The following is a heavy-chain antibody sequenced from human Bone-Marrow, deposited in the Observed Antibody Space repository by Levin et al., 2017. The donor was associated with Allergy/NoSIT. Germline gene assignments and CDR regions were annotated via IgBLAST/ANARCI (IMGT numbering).Heavy chain of an antibody. V-gene: IGHV3-30*18. D-gene: IGHD4-17*01. Sequence: GGSLRLSCAASGFSFSTYGMHWVRQAPGKGLEWVALVSSDGNDKYYVDSVKGRFTISRDNSQNTLDLQMDSLGLEDTAIYYCAKDRKDFGDYGSLDYWGQGTLVTVSS. CDR1: GFSFSTYG. CDR3: AKDRKDFGDYGSLDY. CDR2: VSSDGNDK. J-gene: IGHJ4*02.